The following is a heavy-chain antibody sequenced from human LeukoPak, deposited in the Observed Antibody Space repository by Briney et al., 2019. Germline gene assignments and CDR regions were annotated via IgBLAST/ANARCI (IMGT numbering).Heavy chain of an antibody. CDR1: GFTFSIYA. V-gene: IGHV3-23*01. J-gene: IGHJ4*02. Sequence: GGSLRLSCAASGFTFSIYAMSWVRQAPGKGLEWVSSITSSGETTYYAGSVKGQFTISRDNARNSLYLQMNNLKIEDTAMCYCARDYYGPAEYGGPGTLVTVSS. CDR3: ARDYYGPAEY. CDR2: ITSSGETT. D-gene: IGHD3-10*01.